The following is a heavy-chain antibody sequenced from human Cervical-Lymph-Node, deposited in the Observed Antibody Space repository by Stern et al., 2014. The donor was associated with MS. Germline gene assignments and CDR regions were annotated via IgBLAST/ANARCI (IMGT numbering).Heavy chain of an antibody. CDR2: IIPMFAIA. D-gene: IGHD3-16*02. J-gene: IGHJ4*02. CDR3: ARATSDYIWGSYRYLDY. Sequence: VQLVQSGAEVKKPGSSVKVSCKASGGTFSSYNIGWVRQAPGQGLEWMRGIIPMFAIANYAEKFQGRVTITANESTSTAYMDLSTLRSEDTAVYYCARATSDYIWGSYRYLDYWGQGTQVTVSS. V-gene: IGHV1-69*12. CDR1: GGTFSSYN.